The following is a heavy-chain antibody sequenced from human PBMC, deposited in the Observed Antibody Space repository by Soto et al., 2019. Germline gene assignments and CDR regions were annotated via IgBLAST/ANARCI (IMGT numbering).Heavy chain of an antibody. J-gene: IGHJ6*02. CDR2: IYSGGST. CDR1: GFTVSSNY. CDR3: ARDRCDYGDYCYGMDV. Sequence: GGSLRLSCAASGFTVSSNYMSWVRQAPGKGLEWVSVIYSGGSTYYADSVKGRFTISRHNSKNTLYLQMNSLRAEDTAVYYCARDRCDYGDYCYGMDVWGQGTTVTVSS. D-gene: IGHD4-17*01. V-gene: IGHV3-53*04.